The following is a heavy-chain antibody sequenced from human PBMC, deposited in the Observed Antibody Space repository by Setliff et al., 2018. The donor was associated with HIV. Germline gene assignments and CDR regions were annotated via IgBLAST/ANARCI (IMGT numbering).Heavy chain of an antibody. Sequence: GASVKVSCKASGYTFTTYYIHWVRQAPGQGLEWLGVINPSGGSTSYAQKFQGRVTMTRGTSTGTVYMELRSLRSGDTAVYYCARVGERWLQFYYFDNWGQGPLVTSSS. J-gene: IGHJ4*02. CDR3: ARVGERWLQFYYFDN. CDR1: GYTFTTYY. V-gene: IGHV1-46*01. D-gene: IGHD5-12*01. CDR2: INPSGGST.